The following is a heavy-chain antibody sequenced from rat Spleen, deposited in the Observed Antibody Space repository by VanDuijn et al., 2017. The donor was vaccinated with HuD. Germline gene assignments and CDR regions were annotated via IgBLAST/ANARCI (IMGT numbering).Heavy chain of an antibody. D-gene: IGHD1-6*01. CDR3: TRDRILRSTGFDY. CDR2: ISYDGSST. J-gene: IGHJ2*01. V-gene: IGHV5-29*01. CDR1: GFTFSNYA. Sequence: EVQLVESGGGLVQPGRSLKLSCAASGFTFSNYAMAWVRQAPTKGLEWVATISYDGSSTYYRDSVKGRFSISRDNAKTTLYLQMDSLRSEDTATYYCTRDRILRSTGFDYWGHGVMVTVSS.